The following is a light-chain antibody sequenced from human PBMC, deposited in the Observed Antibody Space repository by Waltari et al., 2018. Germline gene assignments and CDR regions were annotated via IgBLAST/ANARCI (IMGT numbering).Light chain of an antibody. CDR1: QSIGRS. CDR3: QHYVSLPVT. J-gene: IGKJ1*01. CDR2: GAS. V-gene: IGKV3-20*01. Sequence: SCRASQSIGRSVAWYQQKPGQAPRLLIYGASIRATGIPDRFSGGGSGTDFSLTISRLESEDFAAYHCQHYVSLPVTFGQGTKVEIK.